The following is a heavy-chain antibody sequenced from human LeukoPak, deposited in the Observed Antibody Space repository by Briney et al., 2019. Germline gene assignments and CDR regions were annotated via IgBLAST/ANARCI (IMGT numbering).Heavy chain of an antibody. CDR2: ISYDGSNK. J-gene: IGHJ4*02. D-gene: IGHD3-22*01. CDR3: ARATSGYYYAVFDY. CDR1: GFTFSSYA. Sequence: PGRSLRLSCAASGFTFSSYAMHWVRQAPGKGLEWVAVISYDGSNKYYADSVKGRFTISRDNSKNTLYLQMNSLRAEDTAVYYCARATSGYYYAVFDYWGQGTLVTASS. V-gene: IGHV3-30*01.